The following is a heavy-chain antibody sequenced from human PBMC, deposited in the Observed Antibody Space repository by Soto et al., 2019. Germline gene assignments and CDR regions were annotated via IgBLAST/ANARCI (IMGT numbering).Heavy chain of an antibody. D-gene: IGHD3-10*01. J-gene: IGHJ3*02. CDR1: GGTFSSYT. V-gene: IGHV1-69*02. CDR3: ASEPYYGSGDRELIPTTGAFDI. CDR2: IIPILGIA. Sequence: QVQLVQSGAEVKKPGSSVKVSCKASGGTFSSYTISWVRQAPGQGLEWMGRIIPILGIANYAQKFQGRVTITADKSTSTAYMELSSLRSEDTAVYYCASEPYYGSGDRELIPTTGAFDIWGQGTMVTVSS.